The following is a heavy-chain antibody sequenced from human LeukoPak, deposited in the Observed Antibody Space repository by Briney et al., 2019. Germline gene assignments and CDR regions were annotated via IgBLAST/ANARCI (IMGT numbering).Heavy chain of an antibody. Sequence: GSLRLSCEASQFTFGSYTMHWVRQAPGKGLEWVAVISYDSTVKSYGDSVKGRFTISRDNSKNTLYLQMNSLRAEDTAVYYCARAPKGYSYGYGGAFDIWGQGTMVTVSS. CDR1: QFTFGSYT. CDR2: ISYDSTVK. V-gene: IGHV3-30*14. D-gene: IGHD5-18*01. J-gene: IGHJ3*02. CDR3: ARAPKGYSYGYGGAFDI.